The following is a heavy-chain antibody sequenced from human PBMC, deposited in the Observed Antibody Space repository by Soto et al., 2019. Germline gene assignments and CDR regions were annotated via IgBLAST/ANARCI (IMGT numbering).Heavy chain of an antibody. D-gene: IGHD4-17*01. V-gene: IGHV4-30-4*08. CDR3: ARDFGDYSSPDYYYGMDV. Sequence: PSETLSLTCTVSGGSISSGTSYWSWIRQRPGKGLEWIGYIFYSGSFYYTPSLKSRVTISVDTSKNQFSLKLSSVTAADTAVYYCARDFGDYSSPDYYYGMDVWGQGTTVTVSS. CDR1: GGSISSGTSY. J-gene: IGHJ6*02. CDR2: IFYSGSF.